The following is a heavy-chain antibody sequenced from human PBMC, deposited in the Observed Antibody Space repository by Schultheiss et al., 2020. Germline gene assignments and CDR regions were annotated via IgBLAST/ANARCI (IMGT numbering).Heavy chain of an antibody. J-gene: IGHJ4*02. CDR3: ARAPASGYVLTYLYYFDY. V-gene: IGHV3-30*12. D-gene: IGHD5-12*01. Sequence: GGSLRLSCAASGFTFGNFGMHWVRQAPGKGLEWVAVISYDGCNKYYADSVKGRFTISRDNAKNSLYLQMNSLRAEDTAVYYCARAPASGYVLTYLYYFDYWGQGTLVTVSS. CDR2: ISYDGCNK. CDR1: GFTFGNFG.